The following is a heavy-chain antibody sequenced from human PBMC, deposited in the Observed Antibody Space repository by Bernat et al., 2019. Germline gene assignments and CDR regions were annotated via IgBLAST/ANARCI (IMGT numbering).Heavy chain of an antibody. CDR3: VRGGGWGNDAGFDP. J-gene: IGHJ5*02. V-gene: IGHV3-74*01. Sequence: EVQLVESGGGLVQPGGSLRLSCAASGFTFSSYWMHWVRQAPGKGLVWVSRINSDGSSTSYAGSVQGRFTVSRDNAKNTLYLQMNSLRAEDTAVYYCVRGGGWGNDAGFDPWGQGTLVTVSS. D-gene: IGHD1-1*01. CDR1: GFTFSSYW. CDR2: INSDGSST.